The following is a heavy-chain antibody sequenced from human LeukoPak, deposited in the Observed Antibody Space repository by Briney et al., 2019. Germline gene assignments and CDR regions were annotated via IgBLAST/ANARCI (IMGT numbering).Heavy chain of an antibody. CDR2: INPNSGGT. V-gene: IGHV1-2*02. CDR3: ARRGRKLSIAARPDSSSSFDY. J-gene: IGHJ4*02. D-gene: IGHD6-6*01. Sequence: GASVKVSCKASGYTFTGYYMHWVRQAPGQGLEWMGWINPNSGGTNYAQKFQGRVTMTRDTSISTAYMELSRLRSDDTAVYYCARRGRKLSIAARPDSSSSFDYWGQGTLVTVSS. CDR1: GYTFTGYY.